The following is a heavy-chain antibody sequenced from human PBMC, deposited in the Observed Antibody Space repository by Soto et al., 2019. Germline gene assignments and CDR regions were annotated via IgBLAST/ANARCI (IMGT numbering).Heavy chain of an antibody. CDR3: ARVHVAVEYQLLSNYYYYYMDV. Sequence: SETLSLTCAVYGWSFSGYYWSWIRQPPGKGLEWIGEINHSGSTNYNPSLKSRVTISVDTSKNQFSLKLSSVTAADTAVYYCARVHVAVEYQLLSNYYYYYMDVWGKGTTVTVSS. V-gene: IGHV4-34*01. CDR1: GWSFSGYY. D-gene: IGHD2-2*01. CDR2: INHSGST. J-gene: IGHJ6*03.